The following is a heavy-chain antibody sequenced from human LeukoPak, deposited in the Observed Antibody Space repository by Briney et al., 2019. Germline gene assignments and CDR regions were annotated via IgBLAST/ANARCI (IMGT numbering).Heavy chain of an antibody. V-gene: IGHV3-33*01. J-gene: IGHJ6*02. D-gene: IGHD2-2*01. CDR2: VWYDGRNR. Sequence: PGGSLRLSCAASGYTFSRHGIHWVRQAPGKGLEWVAVVWYDGRNRDYADSVKGRFTISKDNSNNMVFLQMDRLRAEDTAVYYCASSCSSTSCYYYYYGMDVWGQGTTVTVSS. CDR3: ASSCSSTSCYYYYYGMDV. CDR1: GYTFSRHG.